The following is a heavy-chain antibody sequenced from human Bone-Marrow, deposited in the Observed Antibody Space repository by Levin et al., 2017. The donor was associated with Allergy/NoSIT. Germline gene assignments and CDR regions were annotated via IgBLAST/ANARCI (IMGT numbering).Heavy chain of an antibody. CDR2: IYSGGTT. CDR1: GFTVGNNY. D-gene: IGHD1-1*01. J-gene: IGHJ6*02. V-gene: IGHV3-53*01. Sequence: PGGSLRLSCAASGFTVGNNYMSWVRQAPGKGLEWVSLIYSGGTTYYADSVKGRFTISRDSYKNTLYLQMNNLRVDDTAVYYCAKRGPSQDGIEVWGQGTPVTVSS. CDR3: AKRGPSQDGIEV.